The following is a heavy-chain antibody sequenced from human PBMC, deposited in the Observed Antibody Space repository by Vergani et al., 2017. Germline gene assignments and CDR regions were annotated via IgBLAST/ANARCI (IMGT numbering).Heavy chain of an antibody. CDR1: GFTFSSYA. D-gene: IGHD3-22*01. V-gene: IGHV3-23*01. CDR3: AKRGALYYYDSSGYYNILGKVTDWYFDL. J-gene: IGHJ2*01. CDR2: IRGSGGST. Sequence: EVQLLESGGGLVQPGGSLRLSCAASGFTFSSYAMSWVRQAPGKGLELVSAIRGSGGSTYYADSVKGRFTISRDNSKNTLYLQMNSLRAEETAVYYCAKRGALYYYDSSGYYNILGKVTDWYFDLWGRGTLVTVFS.